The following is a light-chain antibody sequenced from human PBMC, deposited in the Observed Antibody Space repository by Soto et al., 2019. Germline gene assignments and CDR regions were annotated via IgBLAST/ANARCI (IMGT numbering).Light chain of an antibody. CDR1: SSDVGGYNY. Sequence: QSVLTQPPSASGSPGQSVTISCTGTSSDVGGYNYVSWYQQHPGKAPKLMIYEVSKRPSGVPDRFSGSKSGNTASLTVSGLQAEDEADYYCSSDAGSSKYVFGTGTKLTVL. CDR3: SSDAGSSKYV. J-gene: IGLJ1*01. CDR2: EVS. V-gene: IGLV2-8*01.